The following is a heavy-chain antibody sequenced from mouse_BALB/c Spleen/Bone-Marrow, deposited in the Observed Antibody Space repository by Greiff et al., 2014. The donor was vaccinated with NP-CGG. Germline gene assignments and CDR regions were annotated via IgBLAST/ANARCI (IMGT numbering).Heavy chain of an antibody. Sequence: DVKLVESGAELMKPGASVKLSCTASGFNIKDTYMHWVKQRPEQGLEWIGRIDPANGNTKYDPKFQGKATITADTSSNTAYLQLSSLTSEDTAVYYCAIYYYGSSGFAYWGQGTLVTVSA. J-gene: IGHJ3*01. D-gene: IGHD1-1*01. CDR3: AIYYYGSSGFAY. V-gene: IGHV14-3*02. CDR1: GFNIKDTY. CDR2: IDPANGNT.